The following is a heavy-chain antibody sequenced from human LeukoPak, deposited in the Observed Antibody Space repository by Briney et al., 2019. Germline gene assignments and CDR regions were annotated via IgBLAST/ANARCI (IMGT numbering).Heavy chain of an antibody. Sequence: GGSLRLSCAASGFTFSDYGMSWFRQAPEKGLEWVSTITNSGGNTYYNADSVKGRFTISRDNSKNTLYLQMNSLRAEDTAVYHCAKRPVYNSGWYYFDYWGQGALVTVSS. V-gene: IGHV3-23*01. CDR2: ITNSGGNT. J-gene: IGHJ4*02. D-gene: IGHD6-19*01. CDR1: GFTFSDYG. CDR3: AKRPVYNSGWYYFDY.